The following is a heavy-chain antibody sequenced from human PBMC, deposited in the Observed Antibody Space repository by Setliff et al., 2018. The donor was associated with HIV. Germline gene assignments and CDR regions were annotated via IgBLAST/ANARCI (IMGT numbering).Heavy chain of an antibody. CDR3: ARVSSVIELQGGDYFDS. D-gene: IGHD1-7*01. CDR1: GDSISSSRSF. CDR2: IYFSGSV. V-gene: IGHV4-39*07. J-gene: IGHJ4*02. Sequence: SQTLSLTCTVSGDSISSSRSFWGWIRQSPGKGLEWIGSIYFSGSVFYNPSLNSRVIISIDTSRNQFSLKLSSVTGADTAVYYCARVSSVIELQGGDYFDSWGQGLLVTVSS.